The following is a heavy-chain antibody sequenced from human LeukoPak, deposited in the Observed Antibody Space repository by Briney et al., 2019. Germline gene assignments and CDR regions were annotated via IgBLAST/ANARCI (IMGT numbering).Heavy chain of an antibody. CDR1: GFTFSSYW. J-gene: IGHJ6*02. CDR3: ARAPGSSGYYYLGYYYYGMDV. D-gene: IGHD3-22*01. V-gene: IGHV3-7*01. CDR2: IKQDGSEK. Sequence: GGSLRLSCAASGFTFSSYWMSWVRQAPGKGLEWVANIKQDGSEKYYVDSVKGRFTISRDNAKNSLYLQMNSLRAEDTAVYYCARAPGSSGYYYLGYYYYGMDVWGQGTTVTVSS.